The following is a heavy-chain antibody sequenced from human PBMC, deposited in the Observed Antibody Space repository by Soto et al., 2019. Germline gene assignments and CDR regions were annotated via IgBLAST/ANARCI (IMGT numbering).Heavy chain of an antibody. D-gene: IGHD1-1*01. V-gene: IGHV4-31*03. CDR3: ASGHDAYKVRY. J-gene: IGHJ4*02. Sequence: QVQLQESGPGLVKPSQTLSLTCTVSGGSISSGGTGSYWTWIRQLPGKGLEWIGYIYYTGTTFYNPSLKSRPTISIDTAELQFSLKLTSVTAADTAVYFCASGHDAYKVRYWGQGTLVTVSS. CDR2: IYYTGTT. CDR1: GGSISSGGTGSY.